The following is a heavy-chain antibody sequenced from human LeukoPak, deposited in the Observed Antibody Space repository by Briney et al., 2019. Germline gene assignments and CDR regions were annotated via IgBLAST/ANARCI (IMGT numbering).Heavy chain of an antibody. CDR1: GDSFSSANYY. V-gene: IGHV4-30-4*08. D-gene: IGHD5-24*01. CDR3: ARDHSGRDGYDY. Sequence: SETLSLTCTVSGDSFSSANYYWTWVRQPPGKGLEWIGYVYYDGSTYYHPSLQSRLAISVDTSKDQFSLNLTSVAAADTAVYYCARDHSGRDGYDYWGQGTLVTVSS. CDR2: VYYDGST. J-gene: IGHJ4*02.